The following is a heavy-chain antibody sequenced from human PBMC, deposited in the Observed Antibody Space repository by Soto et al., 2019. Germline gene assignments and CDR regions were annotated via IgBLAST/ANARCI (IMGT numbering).Heavy chain of an antibody. D-gene: IGHD6-13*01. CDR1: GYTFTVYY. CDR3: ARETVAAAAFFDY. Sequence: QVRLVQSGAEVKKPGASVKVSCKASGYTFTVYYMHWVRQAPGQGLEWMGWINTNSGGTNYAQKFQGRVTMTRDTSISTAYMELNRLRSDDTAVYYCARETVAAAAFFDYWGQGALLTVSS. V-gene: IGHV1-2*02. J-gene: IGHJ4*02. CDR2: INTNSGGT.